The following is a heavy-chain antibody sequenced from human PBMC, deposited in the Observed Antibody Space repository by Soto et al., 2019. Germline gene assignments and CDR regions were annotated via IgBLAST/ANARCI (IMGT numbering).Heavy chain of an antibody. D-gene: IGHD6-25*01. J-gene: IGHJ6*02. CDR1: GGSFSGYY. V-gene: IGHV4-34*01. CDR2: INHSGST. Sequence: PSETLSLTCAVYGGSFSGYYWSWIRQPPGKGLEWIGEINHSGSTNYNPSLKSRVTISVDTSKNQFSLKLSSVTAADTAVYYCALRGRLHYYYGMDVWGQGTTVTVSS. CDR3: ALRGRLHYYYGMDV.